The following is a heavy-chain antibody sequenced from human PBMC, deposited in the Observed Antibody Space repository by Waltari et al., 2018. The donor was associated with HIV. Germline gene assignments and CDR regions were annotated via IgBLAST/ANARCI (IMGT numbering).Heavy chain of an antibody. CDR1: GGPFRSYA. J-gene: IGHJ4*02. CDR2: IITIIGTA. V-gene: IGHV1-69*12. Sequence: QVQLVQSGAEVKKPGSSVKVSCKASGGPFRSYAISWGRQAPGQGLEWVGGIITIIGTAKYAQKFKGRVTSTADESTSKAYMELSSLRAEDTAVYYCARGVGELPLDYWGQGTLVTVSS. CDR3: ARGVGELPLDY. D-gene: IGHD3-10*01.